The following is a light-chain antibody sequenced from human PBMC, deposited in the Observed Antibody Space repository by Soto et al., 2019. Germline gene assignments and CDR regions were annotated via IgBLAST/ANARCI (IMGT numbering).Light chain of an antibody. Sequence: DIQMTQSPSTLSASVGDRVTITCRASQSVITWLAWYQQKPGRAPNVLIYDASSLGSGVPSRFSGSGSGTEFTLTISSLQPDDFATYYCQQYETYPLTFGGGTKVDIK. V-gene: IGKV1-5*01. CDR2: DAS. CDR3: QQYETYPLT. J-gene: IGKJ4*01. CDR1: QSVITW.